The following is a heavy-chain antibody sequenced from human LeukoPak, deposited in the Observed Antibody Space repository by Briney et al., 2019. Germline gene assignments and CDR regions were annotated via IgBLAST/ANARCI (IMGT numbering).Heavy chain of an antibody. J-gene: IGHJ4*02. CDR1: GFTFSNAW. CDR2: IKSKTDGGTT. Sequence: GGSLRLSCAASGFTFSNAWMNWVRQAPGKGLEWVGRIKSKTDGGTTDYAAPVKGRFTISRDDSKNTLYLQMNSLKTEDPAVYYCTTWDYYDSSGLYWGQGTLVTVSS. CDR3: TTWDYYDSSGLY. D-gene: IGHD3-22*01. V-gene: IGHV3-15*07.